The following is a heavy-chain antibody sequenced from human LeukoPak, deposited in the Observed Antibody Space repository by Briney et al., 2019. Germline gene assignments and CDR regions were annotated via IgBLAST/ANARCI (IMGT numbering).Heavy chain of an antibody. V-gene: IGHV3-74*01. CDR2: INNDGSST. D-gene: IGHD3-16*01. CDR3: ARGLNYFDY. CDR1: GFTFTPYW. J-gene: IGHJ4*02. Sequence: GGSLRLSCAASGFTFTPYWMHWVRQAPGKGLVWVARINNDGSSTNYADSVKGRFTISRDNAKNTLYLQMNSLRAEDTAVYYCARGLNYFDYWGQGTLVTVSS.